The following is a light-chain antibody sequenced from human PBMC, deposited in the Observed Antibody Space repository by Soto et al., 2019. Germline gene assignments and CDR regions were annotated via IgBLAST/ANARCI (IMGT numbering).Light chain of an antibody. J-gene: IGKJ4*01. V-gene: IGKV3-11*01. CDR1: QSVSGY. Sequence: ESVLTQSPATLSLSPGDRATLSCRASQSVSGYFAWYQQKPGQPPRLLIYETSTRATGIPARFSGSGSGTDFTLTISSLEPEDFAVYYCQKRSNWPSLTFGGGTKVDIK. CDR3: QKRSNWPSLT. CDR2: ETS.